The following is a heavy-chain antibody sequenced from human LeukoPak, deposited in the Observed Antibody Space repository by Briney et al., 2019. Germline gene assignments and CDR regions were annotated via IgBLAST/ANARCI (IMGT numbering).Heavy chain of an antibody. CDR3: ARGGGRWLQFWGSSYFDY. CDR2: IYTSGST. J-gene: IGHJ4*02. D-gene: IGHD5-24*01. CDR1: GGSISSYY. Sequence: PSETLSLTCTVSGGSISSYYWSWIRQPAGKGLEWIGRIYTSGSTNYNPSLKCRVTMSVDTSKNQFSLKLSSVTAADTAVYYCARGGGRWLQFWGSSYFDYWGQGTLVTVSS. V-gene: IGHV4-4*07.